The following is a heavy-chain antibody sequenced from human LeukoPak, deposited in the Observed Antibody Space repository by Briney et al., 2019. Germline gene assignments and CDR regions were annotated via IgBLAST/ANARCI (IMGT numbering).Heavy chain of an antibody. D-gene: IGHD6-13*01. CDR2: LSGRSNSI. CDR1: GFTFTTYG. V-gene: IGHV3-48*01. CDR3: AKARYSSSWGFDY. J-gene: IGHJ4*02. Sequence: GGSLRLSCAASGFTFTTYGMNWLRQAPGKGLEWVSYLSGRSNSIYYAESVKGRFTISRDNAKNSLYLQMNSLRAEDTAVYYCAKARYSSSWGFDYWGQGTLVTVSS.